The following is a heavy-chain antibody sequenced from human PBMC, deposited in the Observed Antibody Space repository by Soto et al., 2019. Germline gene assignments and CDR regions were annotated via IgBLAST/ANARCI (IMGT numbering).Heavy chain of an antibody. Sequence: GGSLRLSCAASGFTFSSYGMHWVRQAPGKGLEWVAVIWYDGSNKYYADSVKGRFTISRDNSKNTLYLQMNSLRAEDTAVYYCARGSAHCTNGVCYYYYGMDVWGQGTTV. V-gene: IGHV3-33*01. CDR1: GFTFSSYG. CDR2: IWYDGSNK. D-gene: IGHD2-8*01. CDR3: ARGSAHCTNGVCYYYYGMDV. J-gene: IGHJ6*02.